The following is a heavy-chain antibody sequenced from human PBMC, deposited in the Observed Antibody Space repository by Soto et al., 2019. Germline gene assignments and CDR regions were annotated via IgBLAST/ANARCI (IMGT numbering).Heavy chain of an antibody. CDR1: GDSFTSFW. Sequence: EMQLVPAGAAAKKPGESLNISCDVSGDSFTSFWSYWERQMPGKGLEWMGISYRGDSDTRYRPSSQGQVTISADKSIRTVYLQWSSLKASDTAMYYCARFAGNFYESGDVWGEGTTVTVSS. J-gene: IGHJ6*04. CDR2: SYRGDSDT. CDR3: ARFAGNFYESGDV. V-gene: IGHV5-51*01. D-gene: IGHD3-22*01.